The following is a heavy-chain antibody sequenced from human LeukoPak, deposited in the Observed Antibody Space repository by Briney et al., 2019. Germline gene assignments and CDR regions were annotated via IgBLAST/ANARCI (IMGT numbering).Heavy chain of an antibody. Sequence: SETLSLTCAVYGGSFSGYYWSWIRQPPGNGLKWIGAINHNGSTNYNPSLKSRITISVDTSKNQFSLKLSSVTAADTAVYYCARGVRTRGYSYGFLLDPWGQGTLVTVSS. CDR2: INHNGST. J-gene: IGHJ5*02. CDR1: GGSFSGYY. CDR3: ARGVRTRGYSYGFLLDP. V-gene: IGHV4-34*01. D-gene: IGHD5-18*01.